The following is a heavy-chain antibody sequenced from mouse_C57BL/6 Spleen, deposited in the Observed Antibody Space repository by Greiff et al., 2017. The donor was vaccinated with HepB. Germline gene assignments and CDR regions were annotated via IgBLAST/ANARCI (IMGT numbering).Heavy chain of an antibody. CDR1: GFTFSSYA. D-gene: IGHD2-4*01. CDR2: ISDGGSYT. J-gene: IGHJ1*03. Sequence: EVKLMESGGGLVKPGGSLKLSCAASGFTFSSYAMSWVRQTPEKRLEWVATISDGGSYTYYPDNVKGRFTISRDNAKNNLYLQMSHLKSEDTAMYYCASDRTMITGSSYWYFDVWGTGTTVTVSS. V-gene: IGHV5-4*03. CDR3: ASDRTMITGSSYWYFDV.